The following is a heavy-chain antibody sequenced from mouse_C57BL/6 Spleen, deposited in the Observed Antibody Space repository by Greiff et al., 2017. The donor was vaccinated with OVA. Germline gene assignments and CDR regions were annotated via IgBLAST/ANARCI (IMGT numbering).Heavy chain of an antibody. D-gene: IGHD1-1*01. V-gene: IGHV1-64*01. CDR2: IHPNSGST. Sequence: QVQLKQPGAELVKPGASVKLSCKASGYTFTSYWMHWVKQRPGQGLEWIGMIHPNSGSTNYNEKFKSKATLTVDKSSSTAYMQLSSLTSEDSAVYYCARPGGSTRFAYWGQGTLVTVSA. CDR3: ARPGGSTRFAY. CDR1: GYTFTSYW. J-gene: IGHJ3*01.